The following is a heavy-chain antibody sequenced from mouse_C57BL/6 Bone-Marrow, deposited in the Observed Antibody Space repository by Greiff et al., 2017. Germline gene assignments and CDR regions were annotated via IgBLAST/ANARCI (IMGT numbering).Heavy chain of an antibody. D-gene: IGHD3-1*01. CDR2: IDPSDSYT. J-gene: IGHJ2*01. CDR1: GYTFTSYW. CDR3: ARSGPGSYFDD. V-gene: IGHV1-50*01. Sequence: QVQLQQPGAELVKPGASVTLSCKASGYTFTSYWMQWVKQRPGQGLEWIGEIDPSDSYTNYNQKFKGKATLTVDQSSSTAYMQLSSLTSADSAVYYCARSGPGSYFDDWGKGTTLTVSS.